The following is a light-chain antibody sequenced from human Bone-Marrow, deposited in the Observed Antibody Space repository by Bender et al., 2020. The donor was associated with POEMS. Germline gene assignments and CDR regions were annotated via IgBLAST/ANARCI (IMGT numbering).Light chain of an antibody. CDR2: DVS. J-gene: IGLJ3*02. CDR1: SSDVGGYNY. V-gene: IGLV2-14*03. Sequence: QSALTQPASVSGSPGQSLTISCTGTSSDVGGYNYVSWYQHHPGKAPKLMIYDVSYRPSGVSNRFSGSKSGNTASLTISGLQAEDEADFYCSSYTSSSNWVFGGGTKLTVL. CDR3: SSYTSSSNWV.